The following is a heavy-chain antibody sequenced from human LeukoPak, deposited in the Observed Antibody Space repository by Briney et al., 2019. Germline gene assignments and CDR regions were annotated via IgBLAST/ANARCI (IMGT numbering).Heavy chain of an antibody. D-gene: IGHD3-10*01. V-gene: IGHV3-23*01. CDR1: GFTFSSYA. CDR2: ISGSGGST. Sequence: GGSLRLSCAASGFTFSSYAMSWVRQAPGKGLEWVSAISGSGGSTYYAASVKGRFTISRDNSKNTLYLQMNSLRAEDTAVYYCSTFGELSEDAFDIWGQGTMVTVSS. J-gene: IGHJ3*02. CDR3: STFGELSEDAFDI.